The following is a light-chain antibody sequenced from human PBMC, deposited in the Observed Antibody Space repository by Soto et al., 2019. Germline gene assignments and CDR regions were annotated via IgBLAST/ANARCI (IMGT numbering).Light chain of an antibody. J-gene: IGLJ2*01. CDR1: SSDVGAYNY. Sequence: QSALTQPPSASGSPGQSVTISCTGTSSDVGAYNYVSWYQQHPGKAPKLMIYEVNKRPSGVPDRFSGSKSGNTASLTVSGLQAEDEADYYCSTYVGSNNLVFSGGTKLTVL. CDR3: STYVGSNNLV. V-gene: IGLV2-8*01. CDR2: EVN.